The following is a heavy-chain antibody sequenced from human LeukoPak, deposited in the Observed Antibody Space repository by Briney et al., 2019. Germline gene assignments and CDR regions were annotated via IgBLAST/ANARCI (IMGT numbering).Heavy chain of an antibody. CDR2: IKQDGSEK. D-gene: IGHD3-22*01. CDR1: GFTFSSYW. Sequence: GGSLRLSCAASGFTFSSYWMSWVRQAPGKGLEWVANIKQDGSEKYYVDSVKVRFTISRDNAKSSLYLQMNSLRAEDTAVYYCARDRYYYDSSGYLTLLTYYFDYWGQGTLVTVSS. V-gene: IGHV3-7*01. J-gene: IGHJ4*02. CDR3: ARDRYYYDSSGYLTLLTYYFDY.